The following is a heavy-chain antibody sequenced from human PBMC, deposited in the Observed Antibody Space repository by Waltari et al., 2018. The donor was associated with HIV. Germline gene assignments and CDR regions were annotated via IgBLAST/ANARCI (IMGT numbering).Heavy chain of an antibody. V-gene: IGHV3-13*01. CDR3: ARDDGYYYGMDV. Sequence: EVQLVESGGGLVQPGGSLRLSCAASGFTFSSYDMHWVRQATGIGREGVSAIGTAGDTYYPGSVKGRFTISRENAKNSLYLQMNSLRAGDTAVYYCARDDGYYYGMDVWGQGTTVTVSS. J-gene: IGHJ6*02. CDR2: IGTAGDT. CDR1: GFTFSSYD.